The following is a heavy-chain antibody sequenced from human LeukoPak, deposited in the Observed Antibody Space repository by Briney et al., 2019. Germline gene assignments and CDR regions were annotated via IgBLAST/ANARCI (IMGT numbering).Heavy chain of an antibody. D-gene: IGHD6-13*01. CDR3: ARDGSSSPYYYYYMDV. J-gene: IGHJ6*03. CDR2: ISYDGSNK. CDR1: GFTFSSYA. Sequence: GGSLRLSCAASGFTFSSYAMHWVRQAPGKGLEWVAVISYDGSNKYYADSVKGRFTISRDNSKNTLYLQMNSLRAEDTAVYYCARDGSSSPYYYYYMDVWGKGTTVTVSS. V-gene: IGHV3-30-3*01.